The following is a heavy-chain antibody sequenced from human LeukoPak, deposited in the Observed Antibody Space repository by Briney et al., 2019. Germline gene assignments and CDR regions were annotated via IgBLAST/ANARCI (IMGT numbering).Heavy chain of an antibody. CDR2: INHSGST. CDR1: GGSISSYY. J-gene: IGHJ5*02. CDR3: ARHRCSGGSCYPMNWFDP. Sequence: SETLSLTCTVSGGSISSYYWSWIRQPPGKGLEWIGEINHSGSTNYNPSLMSRVTISVDTSKNEFSLKLSSVTAADTAVYYCARHRCSGGSCYPMNWFDPWGQGTLVTVSS. V-gene: IGHV4-34*01. D-gene: IGHD2-15*01.